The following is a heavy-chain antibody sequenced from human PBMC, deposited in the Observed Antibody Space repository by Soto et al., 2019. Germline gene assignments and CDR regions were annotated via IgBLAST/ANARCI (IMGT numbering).Heavy chain of an antibody. CDR1: AGSFIHYY. D-gene: IGHD6-19*01. J-gene: IGHJ3*02. Sequence: SETLSLTCAVYAGSFIHYYCSCIRQSPVKWLEWIGKIKHSGSSNYNPSLRSRVSISVDMSKNQFSLRLTSVTAADTAVYYCARGGSSDWQVALDIWGQGTMVTVSS. CDR3: ARGGSSDWQVALDI. V-gene: IGHV4-34*01. CDR2: IKHSGSS.